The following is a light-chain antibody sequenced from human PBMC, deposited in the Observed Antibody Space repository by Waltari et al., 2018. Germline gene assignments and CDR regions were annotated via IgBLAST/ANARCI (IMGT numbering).Light chain of an antibody. J-gene: IGKJ1*01. CDR1: QSVSSN. Sequence: EIVMTQSPATLSVSPGERVTLSCRASQSVSSNLAWYQQKPGQAPRILIYGASTRATGIPARFIGSGSGTEFTLTISSMQSEDFAVYYCQQYNNWPRTFGQGTKVEIK. CDR3: QQYNNWPRT. CDR2: GAS. V-gene: IGKV3-15*01.